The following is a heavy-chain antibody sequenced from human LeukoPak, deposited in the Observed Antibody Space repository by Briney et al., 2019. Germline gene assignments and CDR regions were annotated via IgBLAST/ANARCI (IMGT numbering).Heavy chain of an antibody. CDR1: GYTFTGYY. J-gene: IGHJ5*02. V-gene: IGHV1-2*02. Sequence: ASMKVSCKASGYTFTGYYMHWVRQAPGQGLQWMGWINPNSGDVNYAQKFQDRVTMTRDTSITTAYMESSRLTSDDTAVYYCARGPFRNVDIAMVASRFDPWGQGTLVTVSS. CDR3: ARGPFRNVDIAMVASRFDP. CDR2: INPNSGDV. D-gene: IGHD5-18*01.